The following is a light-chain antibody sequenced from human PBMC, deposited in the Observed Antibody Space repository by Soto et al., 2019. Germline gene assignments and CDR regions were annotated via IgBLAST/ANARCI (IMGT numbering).Light chain of an antibody. V-gene: IGKV3-20*01. CDR2: GVS. CDR3: QQYDSSRT. J-gene: IGKJ1*01. CDR1: QSVRSDY. Sequence: EIVLTQSPGTLSLSPGERATLSCRASQSVRSDYFAWYQQKPGQAPRVIIFGVSTRATGIPDRFSGSGSGTDFTLTISRLEPEDFAVYYCQQYDSSRTFGQGTKVDIK.